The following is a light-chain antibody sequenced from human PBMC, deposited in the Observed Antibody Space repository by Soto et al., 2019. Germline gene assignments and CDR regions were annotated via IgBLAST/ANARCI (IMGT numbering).Light chain of an antibody. CDR3: SSFAGSGTLVV. Sequence: QSALTQPASVSGSPGQSITISCIGTKTDIGNYNLVSWYQRHPDKAPKLIIYEDTKRPSGISNRFSASKSGTTASLTISGLQAEDEADYHCSSFAGSGTLVVFGGGTKVTVL. CDR1: KTDIGNYNL. CDR2: EDT. J-gene: IGLJ2*01. V-gene: IGLV2-23*01.